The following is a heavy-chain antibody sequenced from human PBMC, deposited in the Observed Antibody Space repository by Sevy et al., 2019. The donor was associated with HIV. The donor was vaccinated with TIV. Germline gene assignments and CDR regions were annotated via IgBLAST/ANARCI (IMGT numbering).Heavy chain of an antibody. Sequence: SETLSLTCAVHDGSFSGYYWNWIRQLPGKGLEWIGEINESGITYYNPSLKSRVTISVDTSKKQFSLKLNSVTAVDSAVYFCARLPPVVVVPGAPSWFDPWAQGTLVTVSS. CDR3: ARLPPVVVVPGAPSWFDP. V-gene: IGHV4-34*01. CDR1: DGSFSGYY. J-gene: IGHJ5*02. D-gene: IGHD2-2*01. CDR2: INESGIT.